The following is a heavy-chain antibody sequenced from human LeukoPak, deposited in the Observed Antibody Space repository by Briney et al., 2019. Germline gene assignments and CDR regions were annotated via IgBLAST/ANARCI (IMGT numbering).Heavy chain of an antibody. V-gene: IGHV1-8*01. CDR2: MKPNDGNR. D-gene: IGHD6-19*01. CDR3: ARGDSVAGTSNYFDS. J-gene: IGHJ5*01. CDR1: GYTLTRFD. Sequence: GASVKVSCKTSGYTLTRFDIHWERQATGQGLEWMGWMKPNDGNRGFAQKFQGRLTMTSDTSLVTAYMELTSLTSDDTAVYYCARGDSVAGTSNYFDSWGQGTLVTVSS.